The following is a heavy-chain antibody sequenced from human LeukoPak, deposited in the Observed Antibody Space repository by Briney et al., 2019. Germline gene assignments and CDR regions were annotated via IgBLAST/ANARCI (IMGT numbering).Heavy chain of an antibody. J-gene: IGHJ4*02. CDR3: ATAKTYGGNYYVFDF. V-gene: IGHV1-24*01. CDR2: FDPKDGQS. D-gene: IGHD1-26*01. Sequence: ASVKVSCKVSGYTRTQLSIHWVRQVPGKGLEWMGGFDPKDGQSIYAQRFQGRVTMTEDTATGTAYKALSSLRSEDTAKYYCATAKTYGGNYYVFDFWGQGTPVTVSS. CDR1: GYTRTQLS.